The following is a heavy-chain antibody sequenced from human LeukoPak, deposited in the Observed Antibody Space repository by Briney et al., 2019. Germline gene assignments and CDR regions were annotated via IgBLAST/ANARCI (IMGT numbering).Heavy chain of an antibody. D-gene: IGHD3-10*01. Sequence: SVKVSCKASGGTFSSYAISWVRQAPGQGLEWMGGIVPIFGTANYAQKFQGRVTITADKSTSTAYMELSSLRSEDTAVYYCARGHSYYGSGSPDDWGQGTLVTVSS. CDR1: GGTFSSYA. CDR3: ARGHSYYGSGSPDD. CDR2: IVPIFGTA. J-gene: IGHJ4*02. V-gene: IGHV1-69*06.